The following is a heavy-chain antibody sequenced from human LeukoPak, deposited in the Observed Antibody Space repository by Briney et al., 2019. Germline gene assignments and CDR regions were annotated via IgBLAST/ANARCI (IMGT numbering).Heavy chain of an antibody. CDR2: IRSKRFGGAT. CDR3: TRDILSGWYYFDF. Sequence: GALRLSCAASGFTFSSYAMSWVRQAPGKGLEWVGFIRSKRFGGATEYAASVKGRFTISRDDSKSVAYLHLNSLKTEDTAVYFCTRDILSGWYYFDFWGQGTLITVSS. V-gene: IGHV3-49*04. CDR1: GFTFSSYA. D-gene: IGHD6-19*01. J-gene: IGHJ4*02.